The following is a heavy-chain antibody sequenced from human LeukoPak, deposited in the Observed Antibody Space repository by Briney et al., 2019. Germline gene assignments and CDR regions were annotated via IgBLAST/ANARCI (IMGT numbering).Heavy chain of an antibody. D-gene: IGHD3-10*01. CDR1: GFTFSSYD. J-gene: IGHJ5*02. CDR2: IRYDGSNE. Sequence: LPGGSLRLSCAASGFTFSSYDMHWVRQAPGRGLEWVAFIRYDGSNEYFTDSVKGRFTISRDNSKNSLYLQMNSLRAEDTAVYYCARPLMYYYGSETYFWFDPWGQGTPVTVSS. V-gene: IGHV3-30*02. CDR3: ARPLMYYYGSETYFWFDP.